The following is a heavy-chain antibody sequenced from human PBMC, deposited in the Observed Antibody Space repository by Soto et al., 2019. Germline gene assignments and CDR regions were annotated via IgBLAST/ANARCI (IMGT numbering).Heavy chain of an antibody. CDR3: ARRVVVAEGARGMDV. Sequence: GGSLRLSCAASGFTFSSYAMHWVRQAPGKGLEWVAVISYDGSNKYYADSVKGRFTISRDNSKNTLYLQMNSLRAEDTAVYYCARRVVVAEGARGMDVWGQGTTVTVSS. CDR1: GFTFSSYA. D-gene: IGHD2-15*01. J-gene: IGHJ6*02. V-gene: IGHV3-30-3*01. CDR2: ISYDGSNK.